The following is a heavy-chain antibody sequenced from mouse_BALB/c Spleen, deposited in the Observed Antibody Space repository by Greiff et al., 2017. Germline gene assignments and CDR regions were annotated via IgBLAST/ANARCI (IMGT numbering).Heavy chain of an antibody. CDR3: ARATMISWFAY. V-gene: IGHV5-6-5*01. D-gene: IGHD2-4*01. J-gene: IGHJ3*01. CDR2: ISSGGST. CDR1: GFTFSSYA. Sequence: EVQLVESGGGLVKPGGSLKLSCAASGFTFSSYAMSWVRQTPEKRLEWVASISSGGSTYYPDSVKGRFTISRDNARNILYLQMSSLRSEDTAMYYCARATMISWFAYWGQGTLVTVSA.